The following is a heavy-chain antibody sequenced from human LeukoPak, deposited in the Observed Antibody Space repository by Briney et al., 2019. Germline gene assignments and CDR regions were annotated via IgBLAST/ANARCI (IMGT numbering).Heavy chain of an antibody. CDR3: ARAQIQLWNTYYYGMDV. CDR2: IIPIFGTA. D-gene: IGHD5-18*01. V-gene: IGHV1-69*01. Sequence: GSSVKVSCKASGGTFSSYAISWVRQAPGQGLEWMGGIIPIFGTANYAQKFQGRVTITADESTSTAYMELSSLRSEDTAVYYCARAQIQLWNTYYYGMDVWGQGTTVTVSS. J-gene: IGHJ6*02. CDR1: GGTFSSYA.